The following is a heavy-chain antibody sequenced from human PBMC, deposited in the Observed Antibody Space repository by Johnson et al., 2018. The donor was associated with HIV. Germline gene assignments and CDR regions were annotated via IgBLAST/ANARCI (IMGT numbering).Heavy chain of an antibody. CDR3: ARACRDGYTCDAFDI. Sequence: QVQLVESGGGLAKPAWSPRLSCAASQFTFSNYYMNCVRQAPGKGLEWVAIISYDGSHKYYADSVKGRFTISRDNSKNTLYLQMNSLRAEDTALYYCARACRDGYTCDAFDIWGQGTMVTVSS. CDR1: QFTFSNYY. V-gene: IGHV3-30*14. D-gene: IGHD5-24*01. CDR2: ISYDGSHK. J-gene: IGHJ3*02.